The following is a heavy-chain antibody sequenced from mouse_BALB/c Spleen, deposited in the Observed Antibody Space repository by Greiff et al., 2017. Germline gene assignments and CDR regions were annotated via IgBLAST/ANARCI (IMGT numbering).Heavy chain of an antibody. Sequence: VQLQQSGAELVRPGVSVKISCKGSGYTFTDYAMHWVKQSHAKSLEWIGVISTYYGDASYNQKFKGKATMTVDKSSSTAYMELARLTSEDSAIYYCARSGYYGSSPFYAMDYWGQGTSVTVAS. CDR2: ISTYYGDA. CDR3: ARSGYYGSSPFYAMDY. D-gene: IGHD1-1*01. CDR1: GYTFTDYA. V-gene: IGHV1S137*01. J-gene: IGHJ4*01.